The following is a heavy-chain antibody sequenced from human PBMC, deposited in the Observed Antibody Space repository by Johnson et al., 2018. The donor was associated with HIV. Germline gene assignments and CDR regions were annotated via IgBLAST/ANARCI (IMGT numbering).Heavy chain of an antibody. V-gene: IGHV3-30*04. CDR3: ARVARHDGWWFDAFDI. J-gene: IGHJ3*02. D-gene: IGHD2-15*01. CDR1: GFTFSSYA. CDR2: ISYDGSNK. Sequence: QVQLVESGGGLVQPGGSLRLSCAASGFTFSSYAMSWVRQAPGKGLEWVAVISYDGSNKYYADSVTGRFTISRDNSKNTLYLQMNSLRAEDTAVYYCARVARHDGWWFDAFDIWGQGTMVTVSS.